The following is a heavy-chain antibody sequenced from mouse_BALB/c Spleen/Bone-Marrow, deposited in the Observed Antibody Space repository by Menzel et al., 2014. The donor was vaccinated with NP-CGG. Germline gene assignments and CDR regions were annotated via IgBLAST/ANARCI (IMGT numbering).Heavy chain of an antibody. CDR1: GCTFTSYY. CDR3: SRGRRDALDY. J-gene: IGHJ4*01. CDR2: INPSNGGT. V-gene: IGHV1S81*02. Sequence: QVQLQQSGAELVKPGASVKLSCKASGCTFTSYYMYWVKQRPGQGLEWFGEINPSNGGTNFNEKFKNKATLTVDKSSSATYMQLSSLTSEDSAVYYCSRGRRDALDYWGQGTSVTVSP.